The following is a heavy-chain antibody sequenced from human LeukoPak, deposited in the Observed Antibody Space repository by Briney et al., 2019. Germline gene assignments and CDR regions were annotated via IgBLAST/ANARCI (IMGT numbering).Heavy chain of an antibody. CDR2: IYYSGST. V-gene: IGHV4-39*07. Sequence: SETLSLTCTVSGGSLSSSRYYWGWIRQPPGTGLEWIGSIYYSGSTYYNPSLKSRVTISVDTSKTQFSLKLSSVTAADTAVYYYARGEPQSGYDNGPWGQGTLVTVSS. J-gene: IGHJ5*02. CDR1: GGSLSSSRYY. CDR3: ARGEPQSGYDNGP. D-gene: IGHD5-12*01.